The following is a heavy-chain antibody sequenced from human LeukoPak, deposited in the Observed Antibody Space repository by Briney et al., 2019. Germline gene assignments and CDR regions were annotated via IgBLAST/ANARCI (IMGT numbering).Heavy chain of an antibody. V-gene: IGHV3-30-3*01. J-gene: IGHJ3*02. CDR1: GFIFGDYA. CDR2: ISYDGSNK. D-gene: IGHD1-26*01. CDR3: ARESEWELHDAFDI. Sequence: GGSLRLSCAASGFIFGDYAMHWVRQAPGKGLEWVAVISYDGSNKYYADSVKGRFTISRDNSKNTLYLQMNSLRAEDTAVYYCARESEWELHDAFDIWGQGTMVTVSS.